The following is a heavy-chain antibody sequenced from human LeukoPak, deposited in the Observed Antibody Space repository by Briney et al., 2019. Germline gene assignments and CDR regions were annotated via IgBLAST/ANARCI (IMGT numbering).Heavy chain of an antibody. CDR3: ARDLTSYYYDSSGYYYGDY. CDR2: ISAYNGNT. D-gene: IGHD3-22*01. CDR1: GYTFTSYG. Sequence: ASVKVSCKASGYTFTSYGISWVRQAPGQGLEWMGWISAYNGNTNYAQKLQGRVTMTTDTSTSTAYMELRSLRSDDTAVYYCARDLTSYYYDSSGYYYGDYWGQGTLVTVSS. J-gene: IGHJ4*02. V-gene: IGHV1-18*01.